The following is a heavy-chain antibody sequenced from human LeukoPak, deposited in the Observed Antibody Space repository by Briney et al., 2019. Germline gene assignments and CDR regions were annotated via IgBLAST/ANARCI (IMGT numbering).Heavy chain of an antibody. V-gene: IGHV4-38-2*01. J-gene: IGHJ5*02. D-gene: IGHD3-10*01. CDR2: IYHSGST. Sequence: SETLSLTCSVSGYSISSGFYWGWIRQPPGRGLKWIGSIYHSGSTSYNPSLKSRLTISVDTSKNQFSLNLSSLTAADTAIYYCARGSGTYFRTYFDPWGQGILVTVSS. CDR1: GYSISSGFY. CDR3: ARGSGTYFRTYFDP.